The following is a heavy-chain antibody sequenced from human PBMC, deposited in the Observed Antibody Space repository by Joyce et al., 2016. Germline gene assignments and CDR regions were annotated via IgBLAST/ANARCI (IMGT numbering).Heavy chain of an antibody. CDR2: MDPSDSYT. Sequence: EVQLVQSGAGVKKPGESLRISCKGSGYRFTSYSINWVRQMPGKGLEWMGVMDPSDSYTNYSPSFQGHVTISADKSISTAYLQWSSLKASDTAMYYCASATVGVAGDSYYALDVWGQGTTVTVSS. D-gene: IGHD6-19*01. V-gene: IGHV5-10-1*03. J-gene: IGHJ6*02. CDR3: ASATVGVAGDSYYALDV. CDR1: GYRFTSYS.